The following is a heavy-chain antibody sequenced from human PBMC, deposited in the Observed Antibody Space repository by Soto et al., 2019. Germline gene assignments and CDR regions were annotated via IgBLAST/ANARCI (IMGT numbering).Heavy chain of an antibody. CDR3: ARGMWGSTMIVVVKAIGAFDI. D-gene: IGHD3-22*01. CDR1: GGSISSGGYY. Sequence: SETLSLTCTVSGGSISSGGYYWSWIRQHPGKGLEWIGYIYYSGSTYYNPSLKSRVTISVDTSKNQFSLKLSSVTAADTAVYYCARGMWGSTMIVVVKAIGAFDIWGQGTMVTVSS. V-gene: IGHV4-31*03. J-gene: IGHJ3*02. CDR2: IYYSGST.